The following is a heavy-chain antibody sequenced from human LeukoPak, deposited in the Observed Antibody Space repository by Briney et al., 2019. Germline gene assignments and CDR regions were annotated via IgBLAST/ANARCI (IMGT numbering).Heavy chain of an antibody. D-gene: IGHD6-19*01. CDR2: ISAYNGNT. CDR1: GYTFTSYG. Sequence: GASVKVSCKASGYTFTSYGISWVRQAPGQGLEWMGWISAYNGNTNYAQKLQGRVTMTTDISTSTAYMELRSLRSDDTAVYYCAREASSGWYRAQFDYWGQGTLVTVSS. V-gene: IGHV1-18*01. J-gene: IGHJ4*02. CDR3: AREASSGWYRAQFDY.